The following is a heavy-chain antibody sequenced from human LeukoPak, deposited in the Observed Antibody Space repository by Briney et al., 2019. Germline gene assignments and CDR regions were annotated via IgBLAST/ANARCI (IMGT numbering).Heavy chain of an antibody. D-gene: IGHD4-17*01. J-gene: IGHJ4*02. CDR3: ARGDYGGNY. CDR2: IIPIFGTA. V-gene: IGHV1-69*06. CDR1: GYTFTGYY. Sequence: SVKVSCKASGYTFTGYYMHWVRQAPGQGLEWMGGIIPIFGTANYAQKFQGRVTITADKSTSTAYMELSSLRSEDTAVYYCARGDYGGNYWGQGTLVTVSS.